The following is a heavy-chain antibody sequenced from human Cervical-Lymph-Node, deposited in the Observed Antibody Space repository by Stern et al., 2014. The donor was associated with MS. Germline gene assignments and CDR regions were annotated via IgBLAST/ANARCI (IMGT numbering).Heavy chain of an antibody. Sequence: VQLEESGGGVVQPGGSLRLSCAASGFNFSDYAIHWVRQAAGKGLEWVGVIWYDGRYKYYADSVKGRFTISRDNSKDTLYLQMTSLRAEDTAVYYCARGDYDFDYWGQGTLVTVSS. D-gene: IGHD4-17*01. V-gene: IGHV3-33*01. CDR1: GFNFSDYA. J-gene: IGHJ4*02. CDR2: IWYDGRYK. CDR3: ARGDYDFDY.